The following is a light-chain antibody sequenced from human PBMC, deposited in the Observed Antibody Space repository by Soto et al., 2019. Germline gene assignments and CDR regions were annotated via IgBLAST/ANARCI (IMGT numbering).Light chain of an antibody. CDR2: GAS. CDR3: QQRSNWPAN. CDR1: QSVSSS. V-gene: IGKV3D-15*01. J-gene: IGKJ5*01. Sequence: EVVMTQSPATLSVSPGERATLSCRASQSVSSSLAWYQQKSGQAPRLLIYGASTRATGIPARFSGSGSGTEFTLTISSLQSEDFAVYYCQQRSNWPANFGQGTRLEIK.